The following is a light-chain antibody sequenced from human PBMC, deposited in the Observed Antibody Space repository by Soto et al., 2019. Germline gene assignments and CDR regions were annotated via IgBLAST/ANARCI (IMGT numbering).Light chain of an antibody. CDR2: RNN. Sequence: QLVLTQPPSSSGTPGQRVTISCSGSSSNIGSNYVYWYQQLPGTAPKLLIYRNNQRPSGVPDRFSGSKSGTSASLAISGLRYEDEADYYCAAWDDSLRGVFGGGTKLTVL. V-gene: IGLV1-47*01. CDR1: SSNIGSNY. CDR3: AAWDDSLRGV. J-gene: IGLJ2*01.